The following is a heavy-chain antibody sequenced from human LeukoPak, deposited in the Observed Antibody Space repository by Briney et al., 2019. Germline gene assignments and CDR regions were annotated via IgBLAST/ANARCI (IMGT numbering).Heavy chain of an antibody. V-gene: IGHV3-23*01. D-gene: IGHD1-26*01. Sequence: GGSLRLSCAASGFTFSSYAMSWVRQAPGKGLEWVSAISGSGGSTYYADSVKGRFTISRDNPKNTLYLQMNSLRAEDTAVYYCAKDGEWELQFFDYWGQGTLVTVSS. CDR2: ISGSGGST. J-gene: IGHJ4*02. CDR1: GFTFSSYA. CDR3: AKDGEWELQFFDY.